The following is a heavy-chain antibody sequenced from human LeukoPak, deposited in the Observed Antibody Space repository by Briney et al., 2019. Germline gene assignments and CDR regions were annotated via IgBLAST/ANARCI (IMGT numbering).Heavy chain of an antibody. D-gene: IGHD3-10*01. CDR3: AGNLRITMVQGVNAYMDV. Sequence: SETLSLTCAVYGGSFSGYYRSWIRQPPGKGLEWIGEIDHSGSTNYNPSLKSRVTISLDTSKNQFSLKLSSVTAADTAVYYCAGNLRITMVQGVNAYMDVWGKGTTVTVSS. J-gene: IGHJ6*03. CDR1: GGSFSGYY. V-gene: IGHV4-34*01. CDR2: IDHSGST.